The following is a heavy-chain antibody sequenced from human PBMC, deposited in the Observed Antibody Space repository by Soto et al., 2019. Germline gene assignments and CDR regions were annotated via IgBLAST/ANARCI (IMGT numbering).Heavy chain of an antibody. CDR2: IYPGDSDT. V-gene: IGHV5-51*01. Sequence: GESLKISCKGSGYSFTSYWIVRVRQMPGKGLEWMGIIYPGDSDTRYSPSFQGQVTISADKSISTAYLQWSSLKASDTAMYYCARHSRHGLSYYYYYYGMDVWGQGTTVTVSS. CDR1: GYSFTSYW. CDR3: ARHSRHGLSYYYYYYGMDV. J-gene: IGHJ6*02.